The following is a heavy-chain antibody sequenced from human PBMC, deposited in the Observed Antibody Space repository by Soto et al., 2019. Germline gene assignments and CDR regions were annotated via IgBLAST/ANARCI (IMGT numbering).Heavy chain of an antibody. CDR1: GVSISSYY. CDR3: ARTYDGSGPNSGGYAFDI. J-gene: IGHJ3*02. V-gene: IGHV4-59*01. CDR2: IYYSGT. D-gene: IGHD3-22*01. Sequence: SETLSLTCTVSGVSISSYYWSWILQPPGKGLEWIGYIYYSGTSYNPSLKSRVSISLDTSKDLFSLKLSSVTAADTAVYYCARTYDGSGPNSGGYAFDIWGQGTMVT.